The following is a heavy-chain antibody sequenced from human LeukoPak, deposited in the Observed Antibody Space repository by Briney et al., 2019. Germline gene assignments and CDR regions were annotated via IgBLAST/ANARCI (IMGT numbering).Heavy chain of an antibody. CDR3: AISRIAARPEIGY. V-gene: IGHV1-2*02. D-gene: IGHD6-6*01. CDR2: INPNSGGT. Sequence: ASVKVSCKASGYTFTGYYMHWVRQAPGQGLAWMGWINPNSGGTNYAQKFQGRVTMTRDTSISTAYMELSRLRSDDTAVYYCAISRIAARPEIGYWGQGTLVTVSS. CDR1: GYTFTGYY. J-gene: IGHJ4*02.